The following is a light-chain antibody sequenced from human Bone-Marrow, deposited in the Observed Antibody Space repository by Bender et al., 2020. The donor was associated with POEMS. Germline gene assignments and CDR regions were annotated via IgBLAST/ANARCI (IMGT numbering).Light chain of an antibody. CDR2: DVT. Sequence: QSALTQPASVSGSPEQSITISCTGTSSDVGGYDYVSWYQQYPGKAPKLMIYDVTKRPSGVPDRFSGSKSGNTASLTVSGLQADDEADYYCTSYAGSNTVVFGGGTKLTVL. CDR1: SSDVGGYDY. V-gene: IGLV2-8*01. CDR3: TSYAGSNTVV. J-gene: IGLJ2*01.